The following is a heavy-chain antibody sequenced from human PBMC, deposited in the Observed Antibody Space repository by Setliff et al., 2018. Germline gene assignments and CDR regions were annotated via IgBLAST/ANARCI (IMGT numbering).Heavy chain of an antibody. CDR1: GGSMSSGDYW. V-gene: IGHV4-39*07. CDR3: ARSEGRRDGYNW. J-gene: IGHJ4*02. D-gene: IGHD5-12*01. Sequence: SETLSLTCTVSGGSMSSGDYWWGWIRQPPGKGLEWIGEINHSGSTNYNPSLKSRVTISVDTSKNQFSLKLSSVTAADTAVYYCARSEGRRDGYNWWGQGTLVTVSS. CDR2: INHSGST.